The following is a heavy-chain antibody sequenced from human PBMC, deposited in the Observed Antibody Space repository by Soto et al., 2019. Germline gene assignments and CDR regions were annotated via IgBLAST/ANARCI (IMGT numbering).Heavy chain of an antibody. CDR3: AREGSGRGLRYNWFDR. V-gene: IGHV4-31*03. CDR2: IYYSGST. J-gene: IGHJ5*02. D-gene: IGHD4-17*01. Sequence: SETLSLTCTVSGGPISSGGYYWIWIRQHPAKGLEWIGYIYYSGSTYYNPALKSRATISVDMSENQFSLKLTSVTAADTATYYCAREGSGRGLRYNWFDRWGQGTLVTVSS. CDR1: GGPISSGGYY.